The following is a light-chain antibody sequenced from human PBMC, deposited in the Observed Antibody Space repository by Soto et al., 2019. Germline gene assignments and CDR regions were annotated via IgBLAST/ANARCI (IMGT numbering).Light chain of an antibody. CDR2: RNN. CDR3: VAWDDTLDAQV. V-gene: IGLV1-47*01. CDR1: RSNIGRNF. J-gene: IGLJ3*02. Sequence: QSVLTQSPSASGTPGQRVTISCSGSRSNIGRNFAYWYQHVPGTAPRLLIQRNNERPSGVPARFSGSKSGTSVSLAISGLRSDDEATYYCVAWDDTLDAQVFGGGTQLTVL.